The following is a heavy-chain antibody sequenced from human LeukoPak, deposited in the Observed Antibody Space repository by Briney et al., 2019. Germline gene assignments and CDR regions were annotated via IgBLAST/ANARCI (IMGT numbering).Heavy chain of an antibody. Sequence: ASVKVSCKASGYTFTSYGINWVRQATGQGLEWMGWMNPNSGNTGYAQKFQGRVTMTRNTSISTAYMELSSLRSEDTAVYYCARFTGDYYDSSGYYLWGQGTLVTVSS. CDR2: MNPNSGNT. V-gene: IGHV1-8*01. D-gene: IGHD3-22*01. CDR3: ARFTGDYYDSSGYYL. J-gene: IGHJ5*02. CDR1: GYTFTSYG.